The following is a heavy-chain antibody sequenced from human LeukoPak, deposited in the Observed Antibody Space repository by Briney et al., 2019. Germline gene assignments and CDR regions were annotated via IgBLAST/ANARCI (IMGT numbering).Heavy chain of an antibody. CDR3: AFSLAGDYYFDY. D-gene: IGHD3-16*01. Sequence: GALRLSCAASGFTFSSYWMHWVRQALGKGLVWVSRINSDGSSTSYADSVKGRFTISRDNAKNTLYLQMNSLRAEDTAVYYCAFSLAGDYYFDYWGQGTLVTVSS. V-gene: IGHV3-74*01. J-gene: IGHJ4*02. CDR2: INSDGSST. CDR1: GFTFSSYW.